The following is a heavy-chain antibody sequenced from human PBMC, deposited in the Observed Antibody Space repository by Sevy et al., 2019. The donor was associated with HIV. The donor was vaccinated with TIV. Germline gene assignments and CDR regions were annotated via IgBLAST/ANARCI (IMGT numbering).Heavy chain of an antibody. Sequence: GGSLRLSCAASGFTFSSYSMNWVRQAPGKGLEWVSSISSSSSYIYYADSVKGRFTISRDNAKNSLYLQRNSLRAEDTAVYYCARDHPGPTVAKRKSYYYYGMDVWGQGTTVTVSS. D-gene: IGHD4-17*01. J-gene: IGHJ6*02. CDR3: ARDHPGPTVAKRKSYYYYGMDV. CDR1: GFTFSSYS. CDR2: ISSSSSYI. V-gene: IGHV3-21*01.